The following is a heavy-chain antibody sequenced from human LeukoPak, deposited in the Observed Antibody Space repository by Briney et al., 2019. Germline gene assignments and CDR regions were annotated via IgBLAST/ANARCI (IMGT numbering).Heavy chain of an antibody. CDR1: GGTFSSYA. CDR2: IIPIFGTA. CDR3: AREGAAAEDVNWFDP. Sequence: GSSVKVSCKASGGTFSSYAISWVRQAPGQGLEWMGGIIPIFGTANYAQKFQGRVTITADESTSTAYMELSRLRSDDTAVYYCAREGAAAEDVNWFDPWGQGTLVTVSS. V-gene: IGHV1-69*01. D-gene: IGHD6-25*01. J-gene: IGHJ5*02.